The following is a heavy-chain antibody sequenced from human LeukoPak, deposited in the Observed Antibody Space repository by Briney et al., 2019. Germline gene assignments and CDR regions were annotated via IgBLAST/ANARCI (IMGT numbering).Heavy chain of an antibody. D-gene: IGHD6-13*01. V-gene: IGHV4-39*07. Sequence: SETLSLTCTVSGGSISSSSYYWGWIRQPPGKGLEWIGSIYYSGSTYYNPSLKSRVTISVDTSKNQFSLKLSSVTAADTAVYYCARDRQQLVLGWFDPWGQGTLVTVSS. CDR2: IYYSGST. J-gene: IGHJ5*02. CDR3: ARDRQQLVLGWFDP. CDR1: GGSISSSSYY.